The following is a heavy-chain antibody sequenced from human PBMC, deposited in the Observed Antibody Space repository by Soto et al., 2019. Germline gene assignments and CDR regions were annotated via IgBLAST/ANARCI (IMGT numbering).Heavy chain of an antibody. CDR2: IFSNEEK. Sequence: QVTVKESGPVLVKPPETLTLTCTVSGFSLSNAGLGVSWIRQPPGKALEWLAHIFSNEEKSYSTSLKSRFTISKDTSKSQVVLTMTNMDAVDTATYYCASTYSTSWYWFAPWGQGTLVTVSS. CDR3: ASTYSTSWYWFAP. J-gene: IGHJ5*02. V-gene: IGHV2-26*04. D-gene: IGHD6-13*01. CDR1: GFSLSNAGLG.